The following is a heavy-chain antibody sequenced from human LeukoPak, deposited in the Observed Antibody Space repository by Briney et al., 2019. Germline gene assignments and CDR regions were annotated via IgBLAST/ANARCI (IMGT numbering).Heavy chain of an antibody. CDR3: ARDAGPDYGDYNYGMDV. V-gene: IGHV3-66*01. CDR2: IYSGGST. D-gene: IGHD4-17*01. J-gene: IGHJ6*02. CDR1: GFTVSSNY. Sequence: PGGSLRLSCAASGFTVSSNYMSWVRQAPGKGLEWVSVIYSGGSTYYADSVKGRFTISRDNSKNTLYLQMNSLRAEDTAVYYCARDAGPDYGDYNYGMDVWGQGTTVTVSS.